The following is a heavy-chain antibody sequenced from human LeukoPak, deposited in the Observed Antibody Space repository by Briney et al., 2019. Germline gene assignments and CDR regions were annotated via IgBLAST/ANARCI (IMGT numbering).Heavy chain of an antibody. D-gene: IGHD3-9*01. CDR3: AKDGRLDILTGYPPLGY. V-gene: IGHV3-23*01. CDR2: ISGSGGST. J-gene: IGHJ4*02. Sequence: GGSLRLSCAASGFTFSSYAMSWVRQAPGKGLEWVSAISGSGGSTYYADSVKGRFTISRDNSKNTLYLQMNSLRAEDTAVCYCAKDGRLDILTGYPPLGYWGQGTLVTVSS. CDR1: GFTFSSYA.